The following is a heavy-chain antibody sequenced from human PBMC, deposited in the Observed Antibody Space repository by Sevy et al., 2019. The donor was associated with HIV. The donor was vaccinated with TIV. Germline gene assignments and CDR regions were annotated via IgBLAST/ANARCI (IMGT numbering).Heavy chain of an antibody. D-gene: IGHD3-3*01. V-gene: IGHV1-18*01. J-gene: IGHJ6*02. CDR1: GYSFNMYG. CDR3: ARHRPQGVDIIPGSGYHYGADF. Sequence: ASVKVSCKTSGYSFNMYGISWVRQAPGQGLEWMGWISAYTGDTDYRQMFRGRVTMTTDASTNTAYMELRRLTSDDTAVYYCARHRPQGVDIIPGSGYHYGADFWGQGTMVTVSS. CDR2: ISAYTGDT.